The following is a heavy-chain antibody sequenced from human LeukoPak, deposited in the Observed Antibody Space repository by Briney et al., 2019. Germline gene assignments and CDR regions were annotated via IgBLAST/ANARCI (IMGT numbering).Heavy chain of an antibody. CDR2: ISAYNGNT. Sequence: ASVKVSCKAPGYTFTSYGISWVRQAPGQGLEWMGWISAYNGNTNYAQKLQGRVTMTTDTSTSTAYMELRSPRSDDTAVYYCALSYGVAFFDYWGQGTLVTVSS. J-gene: IGHJ4*02. CDR1: GYTFTSYG. D-gene: IGHD4-17*01. V-gene: IGHV1-18*01. CDR3: ALSYGVAFFDY.